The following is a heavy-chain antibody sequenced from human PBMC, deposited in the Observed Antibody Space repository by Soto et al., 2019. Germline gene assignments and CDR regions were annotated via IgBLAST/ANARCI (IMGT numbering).Heavy chain of an antibody. J-gene: IGHJ3*02. V-gene: IGHV3-66*01. D-gene: IGHD4-17*01. CDR1: GFTVSSNY. CDR3: AREEGTVTTRNAFDI. CDR2: IYSGGST. Sequence: GGSLRLSCAASGFTVSSNYMSWVRQAPGKGLEWVSVIYSGGSTYYTDSVKGRFTISRDNSKNTLYLQMNSLRAEDTAVYYCAREEGTVTTRNAFDIWGQGTMVTVSS.